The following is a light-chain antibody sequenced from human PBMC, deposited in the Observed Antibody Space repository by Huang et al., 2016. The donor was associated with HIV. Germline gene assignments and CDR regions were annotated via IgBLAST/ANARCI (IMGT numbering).Light chain of an antibody. CDR1: QSVRSW. Sequence: DIQMTQSPSTLSASVGDRVTIICRASQSVRSWLAWYQQKPGRAPKLLIYQASTLRNGVPSRFSGSGSGTEFTLTISSLQHDDVATYYCQQYSSYIQWTFGQGTKVEIK. CDR2: QAS. V-gene: IGKV1-5*03. J-gene: IGKJ1*01. CDR3: QQYSSYIQWT.